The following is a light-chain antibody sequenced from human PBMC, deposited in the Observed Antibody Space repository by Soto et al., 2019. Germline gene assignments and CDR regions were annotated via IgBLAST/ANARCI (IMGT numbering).Light chain of an antibody. CDR1: STDVGGYNY. Sequence: QSVLAQPSSVSGSPGQSITISCTGTSTDVGGYNYVSWYQHHPGKGPKLIIYEVSNRPSGVSDRFSGSKSGNKASLIISKLEAEAESDYYCGSYTSTDTPFVFGTGTKLTVL. J-gene: IGLJ1*01. CDR2: EVS. V-gene: IGLV2-14*01. CDR3: GSYTSTDTPFV.